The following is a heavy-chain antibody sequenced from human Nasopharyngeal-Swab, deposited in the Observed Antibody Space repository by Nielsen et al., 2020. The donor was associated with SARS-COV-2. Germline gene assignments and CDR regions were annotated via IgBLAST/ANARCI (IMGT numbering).Heavy chain of an antibody. V-gene: IGHV3-73*01. CDR2: LGDKDHNYAT. Sequence: GGSLRLSCSASGFIFSSSAIPWVRQASGKGLECVVRLGDKDHNYATTYGASVQGRFTISRDDSKNTAFLQMDSLKTEDTALYYCTTDFYFDYWGQGTLVTVSS. J-gene: IGHJ4*02. CDR3: TTDFYFDY. CDR1: GFIFSSSA.